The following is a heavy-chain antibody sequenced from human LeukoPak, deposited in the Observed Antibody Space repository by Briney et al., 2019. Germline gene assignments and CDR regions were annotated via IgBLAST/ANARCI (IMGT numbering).Heavy chain of an antibody. D-gene: IGHD4-23*01. V-gene: IGHV4-38-2*02. J-gene: IGHJ4*02. CDR3: ARAVGTSRNFFDY. CDR2: IYHSGST. Sequence: SETLSLTCTVSGYSISSGFYWGWIRQPPGKGLECIVSIYHSGSTYYNPSLKSRVTISVDTSKNQFSLNLSSVTAADTAMYYCARAVGTSRNFFDYWGQGTLVTVSS. CDR1: GYSISSGFY.